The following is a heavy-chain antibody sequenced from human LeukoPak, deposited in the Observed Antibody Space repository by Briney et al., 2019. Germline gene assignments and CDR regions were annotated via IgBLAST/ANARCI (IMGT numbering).Heavy chain of an antibody. V-gene: IGHV3-23*01. D-gene: IGHD1-26*01. CDR2: ISGTGGTT. Sequence: GGSLRLSCAASGFTVSSSYMTWVRQAPGKGLEWVSLISGTGGTTYYADSVKGRLTISRDNSKNTLYLQMNSLRVEDTAVYYCAKDAHSGSYFDYWGQGILVTVSS. CDR1: GFTVSSSY. J-gene: IGHJ4*01. CDR3: AKDAHSGSYFDY.